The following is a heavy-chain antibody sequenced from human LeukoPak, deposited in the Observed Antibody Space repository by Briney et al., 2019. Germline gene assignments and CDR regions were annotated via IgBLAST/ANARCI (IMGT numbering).Heavy chain of an antibody. CDR2: IKSKTDGGTT. V-gene: IGHV3-15*01. J-gene: IGHJ4*02. Sequence: GGSLRLSCAASGFTFSNAWMSWVRQAPGKGLEWVGRIKSKTDGGTTDYAAPVKGRITISRDDSKNTVYLQMNSLKTEDTAVYYCNEASGYDHLFDYWGQGTLVTVSS. D-gene: IGHD5-12*01. CDR3: NEASGYDHLFDY. CDR1: GFTFSNAW.